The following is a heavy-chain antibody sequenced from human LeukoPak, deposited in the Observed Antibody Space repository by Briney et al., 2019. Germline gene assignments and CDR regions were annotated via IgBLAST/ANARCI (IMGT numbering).Heavy chain of an antibody. CDR1: GRSFSGYY. J-gene: IGHJ6*03. D-gene: IGHD1-14*01. V-gene: IGHV4-34*01. Sequence: SETLSLTCGVFGRSFSGYYWTWIRQSPGKGLEWMGEINHSGTTIYNPSLKSRVTMSVDTSRNQISLKMTSVTAADSGVYYCARGRNWQTLYQYCMDVWGNGTRVTVSS. CDR3: ARGRNWQTLYQYCMDV. CDR2: INHSGTT.